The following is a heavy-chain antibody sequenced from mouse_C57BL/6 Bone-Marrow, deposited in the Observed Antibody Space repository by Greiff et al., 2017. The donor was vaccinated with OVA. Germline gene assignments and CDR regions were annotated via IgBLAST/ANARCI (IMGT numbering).Heavy chain of an antibody. CDR2: IDPSDSYT. V-gene: IGHV1-50*01. J-gene: IGHJ1*03. CDR1: GYTFTSYW. Sequence: QVQLQQPGAELVKPGASVKLSCKASGYTFTSYWMQWVKQRPGQGLEWIGEIDPSDSYTNYNQKFKGKATLTVDTSSSTAYMQLSSLTSEDSAVYYCAGYYDWYFDGWGTGTTVTVSS. D-gene: IGHD2-3*01. CDR3: AGYYDWYFDG.